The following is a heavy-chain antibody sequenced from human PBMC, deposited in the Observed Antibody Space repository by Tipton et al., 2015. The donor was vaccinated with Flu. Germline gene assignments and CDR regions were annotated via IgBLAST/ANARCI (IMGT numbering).Heavy chain of an antibody. CDR1: GFTFNRHW. D-gene: IGHD1-26*01. CDR2: IRQDGGEA. Sequence: SLRLSCEASGFTFNRHWMTWVRQAPGRGLEWVADIRQDGGEARYVDSVKGRFSISRDNAKNSLYLEMNSLRVEDTSVYYRVRDWDGSDFFDYWGQGTLVTVSS. J-gene: IGHJ4*02. V-gene: IGHV3-7*01. CDR3: VRDWDGSDFFDY.